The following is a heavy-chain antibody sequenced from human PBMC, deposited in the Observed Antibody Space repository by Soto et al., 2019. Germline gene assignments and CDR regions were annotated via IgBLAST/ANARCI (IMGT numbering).Heavy chain of an antibody. D-gene: IGHD3-3*01. CDR3: ARXRYDFCSGSPSLNWFDP. CDR2: IYYSGST. J-gene: IGHJ5*02. CDR1: GGSICSSSYF. Sequence: PSEALSLICPVSGGSICSSSYFWVWIRQPPGKGLEWIGSIYYSGSTYYNPSLKSRVTISVDTSKIQFSLKLSSVTAADTAVYYCARXRYDFCSGSPSLNWFDPWGQGTLVTVSS. V-gene: IGHV4-39*01.